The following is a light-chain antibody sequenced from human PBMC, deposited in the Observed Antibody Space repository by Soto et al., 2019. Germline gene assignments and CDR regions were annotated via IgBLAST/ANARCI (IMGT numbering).Light chain of an antibody. V-gene: IGKV3-11*01. CDR3: QHRSK. CDR1: QSVNTY. CDR2: TAS. J-gene: IGKJ4*02. Sequence: IVLTQSPATLSLFPGEGATLSCRASQSVNTYLAWYQQKPGQAPRPLMHTASNRATGVPARFSGSGSGTDFTLTISSLESEDFAVYYCQHRSKFGGGTKVEIK.